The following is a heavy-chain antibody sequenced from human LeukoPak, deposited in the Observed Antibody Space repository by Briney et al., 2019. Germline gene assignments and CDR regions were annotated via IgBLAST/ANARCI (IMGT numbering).Heavy chain of an antibody. V-gene: IGHV4-59*08. Sequence: SETLSLTCTVSGGSISSYYWSWIRQPPGKGLEWIGYIYYSGSTNYNPSLKSRVTISVDTSKNQFSLKLSSVTAADTAVYYCARRRSSSWTSVYYFDYWGQGTLVTVSS. CDR2: IYYSGST. D-gene: IGHD6-13*01. CDR1: GGSISSYY. J-gene: IGHJ4*02. CDR3: ARRRSSSWTSVYYFDY.